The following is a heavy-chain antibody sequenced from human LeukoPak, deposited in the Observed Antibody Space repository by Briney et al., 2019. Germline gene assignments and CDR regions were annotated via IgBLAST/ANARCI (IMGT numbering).Heavy chain of an antibody. D-gene: IGHD2-8*01. Sequence: SETLSLTCAVYGGSFSGYYWSWIRQLPGKGLEWIGEINHSGSTNYNPSLKSRVTISVDTSKNQFSLKLSSVTAADTAVYYCAVGRNGYVYYWGQGTLVTVSS. CDR2: INHSGST. CDR3: AVGRNGYVYY. V-gene: IGHV4-34*01. J-gene: IGHJ4*02. CDR1: GGSFSGYY.